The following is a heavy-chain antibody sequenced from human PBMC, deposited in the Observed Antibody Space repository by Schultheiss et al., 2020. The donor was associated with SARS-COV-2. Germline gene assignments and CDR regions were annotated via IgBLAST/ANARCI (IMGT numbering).Heavy chain of an antibody. J-gene: IGHJ4*02. V-gene: IGHV3-23*01. CDR3: AKGGITIFGVGD. Sequence: GESLKISCAASGFMFGSSAMSWVRQAPGKGLEWVSAISGSSGSTYYAASVKGRFTIFRDNSKDTLYLQMYGLRVEDTAVYYCAKGGITIFGVGDWGQGTLVTVSS. CDR2: ISGSSGST. D-gene: IGHD3-3*01. CDR1: GFMFGSSA.